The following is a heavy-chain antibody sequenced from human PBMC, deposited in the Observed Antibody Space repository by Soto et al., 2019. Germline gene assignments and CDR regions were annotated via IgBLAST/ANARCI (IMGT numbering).Heavy chain of an antibody. CDR1: GFTLSGYW. V-gene: IGHV3-74*01. Sequence: EVQLVESGGGLVQPGGSVRLSCAASGFTLSGYWMHWVRQVPGKGLVWVSRVNSDGSMTAYADSVNGRFTISRDNAKNTLYLQMNSLKADDTAVYYCARGKDQRNTQTYSYFDSWGQGTQVAVSS. D-gene: IGHD5-18*01. J-gene: IGHJ4*02. CDR2: VNSDGSMT. CDR3: ARGKDQRNTQTYSYFDS.